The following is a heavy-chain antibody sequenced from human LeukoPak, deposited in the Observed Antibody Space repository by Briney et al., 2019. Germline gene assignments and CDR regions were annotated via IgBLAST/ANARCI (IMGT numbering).Heavy chain of an antibody. J-gene: IGHJ4*02. CDR3: ARLNGGN. CDR2: VDYSGST. CDR1: GGSISRYY. D-gene: IGHD4-23*01. Sequence: PSETMSLICTVSGGSISRYYWSWIRRPPGKGLEWLAYVDYSGSTAYNPSLNGRIAISPDTSKNQFSLKLRSVTAADTAVYYCARLNGGNWGPGILVTVSS. V-gene: IGHV4-59*08.